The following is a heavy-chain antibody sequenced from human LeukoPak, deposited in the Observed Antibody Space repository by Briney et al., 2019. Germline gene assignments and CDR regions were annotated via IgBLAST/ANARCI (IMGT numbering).Heavy chain of an antibody. CDR2: IYHTGST. V-gene: IGHV4-39*01. CDR3: ARYYYDSRLFDY. J-gene: IGHJ4*02. CDR1: GGSISSSSYY. Sequence: PSETLSLTCTVSGGSISSSSYYWGWIRQPPGKGLEWIGTIYHTGSTYYNPSLKSRVTISVDTSKNQFSLNLSPVTAADTAVYYCARYYYDSRLFDYWGQGTLVTVSS. D-gene: IGHD3-22*01.